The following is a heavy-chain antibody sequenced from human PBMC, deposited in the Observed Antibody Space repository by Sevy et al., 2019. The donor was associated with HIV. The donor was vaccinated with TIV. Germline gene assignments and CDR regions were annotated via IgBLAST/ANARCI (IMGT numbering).Heavy chain of an antibody. CDR2: ISWNSGSI. J-gene: IGHJ6*02. V-gene: IGHV3-9*01. D-gene: IGHD2-2*02. Sequence: GGSLRLSCAASGFTFDDYAMHWVRQAPGKGLEWVSGISWNSGSIGYADSVKGRFTISRDNAKNSLYLQMNSLRAEDTALYYCAKDIHTDYYYGMDVWGQGTTVTVSS. CDR3: AKDIHTDYYYGMDV. CDR1: GFTFDDYA.